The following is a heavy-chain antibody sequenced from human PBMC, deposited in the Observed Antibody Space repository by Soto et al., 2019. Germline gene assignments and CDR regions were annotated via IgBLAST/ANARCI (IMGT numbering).Heavy chain of an antibody. CDR3: ARGISPTVTSQIRYYYYMDV. CDR1: GEAFSGDC. J-gene: IGHJ6*03. CDR2: INHSGST. Sequence: PAGTLSLTCSVNGEAFSGDCCSRSGESPGKGLQWIGDINHSGSTNYNPSLKSRVTISVDTSKNQFSLKLSSVTAADTAVYYCARGISPTVTSQIRYYYYMDVWGKGTTVT. D-gene: IGHD4-4*01. V-gene: IGHV4-34*01.